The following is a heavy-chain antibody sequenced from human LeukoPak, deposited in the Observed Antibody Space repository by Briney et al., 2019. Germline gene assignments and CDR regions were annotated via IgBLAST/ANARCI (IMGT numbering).Heavy chain of an antibody. CDR1: GITFSFYG. J-gene: IGHJ4*02. CDR3: ATIDY. CDR2: ITGSGGTT. Sequence: GGSLRLSCEASGITFSFYGMSWVRQAPGKGLEWVSAITGSGGTTYYADSVKGRFTISRDNSKNTLYLQMNSLRAEDTAVYYCATIDYWGQGTLVTVSS. V-gene: IGHV3-23*01.